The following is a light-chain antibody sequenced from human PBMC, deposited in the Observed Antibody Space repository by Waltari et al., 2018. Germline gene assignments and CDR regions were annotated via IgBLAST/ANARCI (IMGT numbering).Light chain of an antibody. V-gene: IGKV1-5*03. CDR3: QQYDAHPRT. CDR1: QSINVW. CDR2: KAS. J-gene: IGKJ1*01. Sequence: DIQMTQSPSTLSASLGDRVTITCRASQSINVWLDWYQQKSGKVPKVLIYKASVLESGVPSRFRGNGSGTEFSLTISSLQSDDFATYYCQQYDAHPRTCGQGTKVDIK.